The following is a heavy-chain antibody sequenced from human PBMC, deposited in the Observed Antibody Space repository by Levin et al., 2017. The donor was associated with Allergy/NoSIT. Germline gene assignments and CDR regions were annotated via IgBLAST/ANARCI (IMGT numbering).Heavy chain of an antibody. J-gene: IGHJ6*02. Sequence: GGSLRLSCRASGFTFSNYGMHWVRQAPGKGLEWVAVIWYDGSDKYFADSVKGRFTISRDNSKNTLYLQMNSLRAEDTAVFYCARDPGVRGGYDYYYSGMDDWGQGTTVTVSS. CDR1: GFTFSNYG. V-gene: IGHV3-33*01. CDR2: IWYDGSDK. D-gene: IGHD3-10*01. CDR3: ARDPGVRGGYDYYYSGMDD.